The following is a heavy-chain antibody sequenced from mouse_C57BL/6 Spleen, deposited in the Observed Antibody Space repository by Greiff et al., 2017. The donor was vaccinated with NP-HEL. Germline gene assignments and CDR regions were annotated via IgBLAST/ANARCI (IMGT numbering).Heavy chain of an antibody. Sequence: VQLQQSGAELVKPGASVKISCKASGYAFSSYWMNWVKQRPGKGLEWIGQIYPGDGDTNYNGKFKGKATLTADKSSSTAYMQLSSLTSEDSAVYFWARKEDEGYGFDYWVQGTTLTVSS. CDR2: IYPGDGDT. V-gene: IGHV1-80*01. D-gene: IGHD2-2*01. CDR3: ARKEDEGYGFDY. J-gene: IGHJ2*01. CDR1: GYAFSSYW.